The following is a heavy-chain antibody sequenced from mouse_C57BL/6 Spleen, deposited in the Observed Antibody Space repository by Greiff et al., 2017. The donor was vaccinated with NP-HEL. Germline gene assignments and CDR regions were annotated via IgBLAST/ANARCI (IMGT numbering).Heavy chain of an antibody. J-gene: IGHJ1*03. D-gene: IGHD4-1*01. CDR1: GYTFTDYN. V-gene: IGHV1-18*01. CDR3: ARERGRDGYCDV. Sequence: EVQLQQSGPELVKPGASVKIPCKASGYTFTDYNMDWVKQSHGKSLEWIGDINPNNGGTIYNQKFKGKATLTVDKYSSTAYMELRSLTSEDNAVYYCARERGRDGYCDVWDKGTTVTVSS. CDR2: INPNNGGT.